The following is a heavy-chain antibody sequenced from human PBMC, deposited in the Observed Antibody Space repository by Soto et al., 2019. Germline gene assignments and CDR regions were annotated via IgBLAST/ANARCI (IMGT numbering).Heavy chain of an antibody. CDR3: ARDLIVVAQNYYGMDV. D-gene: IGHD3-22*01. CDR2: ISSTGTSM. Sequence: VQLVESGGDLVQPGGSLRLSCAASGFTFSSYEMNWVRQAPGKGLEWVSYISSTGTSMDYADSVKGRFTISRDNAKNSLFLQLNSLRAEDTAVYYCARDLIVVAQNYYGMDVWGQGTTVTVSS. CDR1: GFTFSSYE. J-gene: IGHJ6*02. V-gene: IGHV3-48*03.